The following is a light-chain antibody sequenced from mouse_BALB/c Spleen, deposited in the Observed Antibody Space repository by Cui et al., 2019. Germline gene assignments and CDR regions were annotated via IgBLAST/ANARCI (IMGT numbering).Light chain of an antibody. CDR3: QHGNTFPRT. V-gene: IGKV5-39*01. J-gene: IGKJ5*01. CDR2: YAS. CDR1: QSISGY. Sequence: DIGMSQSPATLSVTPGDRVSLSCRASQSISGYLHWYQQKSDETPRLLIKYASQFISGIPSRFSGSGSGSDFTLSINSVEPEDVGVYYCQHGNTFPRTFGAGTKLELK.